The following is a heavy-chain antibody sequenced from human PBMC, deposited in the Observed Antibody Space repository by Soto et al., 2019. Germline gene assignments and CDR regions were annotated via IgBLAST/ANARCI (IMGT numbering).Heavy chain of an antibody. Sequence: EVQLVESGGGLVKPGGSLILSCAASGFTFTNARMNWVRQAPGKGLEWVGRIKSTSDGGTTDYAAPVKGRFTVSRDDSKNTLYLHMDSLKTDETAFCGCTADLRTRTSPVPWGQGSLVTVSS. V-gene: IGHV3-15*07. J-gene: IGHJ5*02. CDR3: TADLRTRTSPVP. CDR1: GFTFTNAR. CDR2: IKSTSDGGTT.